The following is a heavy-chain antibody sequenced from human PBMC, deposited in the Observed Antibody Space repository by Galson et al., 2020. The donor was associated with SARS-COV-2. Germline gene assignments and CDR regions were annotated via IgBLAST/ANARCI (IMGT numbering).Heavy chain of an antibody. J-gene: IGHJ4*02. CDR1: SGSISGNY. V-gene: IGHV4-59*08. Sequence: ETSETLSLTCTVSSGSISGNYWSWIRQAPGKGLEWIAHVHYSGSITYNPSLKSRLSISVDMSNNQFSLKLSSLTAADTAVYFCARRAGPYASSHVDYWGQGTLVTVSS. D-gene: IGHD3-16*01. CDR2: VHYSGSI. CDR3: ARRAGPYASSHVDY.